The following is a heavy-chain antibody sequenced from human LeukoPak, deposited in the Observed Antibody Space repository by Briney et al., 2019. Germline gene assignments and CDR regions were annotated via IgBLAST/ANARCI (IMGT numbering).Heavy chain of an antibody. D-gene: IGHD5-12*01. J-gene: IGHJ4*02. V-gene: IGHV4-59*01. CDR3: ARRGGYDNFYFDY. CDR1: GGSISPYY. Sequence: SETLSLTCTVSGGSISPYYWSWIRQPPGKGLEWIAYIYYSGGTNYNPSLKSRVTISVDTSNNQVSLILTSVAAADTAVYYCARRGGYDNFYFDYWGQGTLVTVSS. CDR2: IYYSGGT.